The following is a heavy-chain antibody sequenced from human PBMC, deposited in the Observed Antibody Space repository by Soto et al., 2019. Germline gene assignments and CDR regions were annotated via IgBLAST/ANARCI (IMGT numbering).Heavy chain of an antibody. CDR2: ISYDGSGR. V-gene: IGHV3-30-3*01. CDR1: GFTIRTFA. J-gene: IGHJ2*01. Sequence: QVQLVESGGGVVQPGGSPTLSCVASGFTIRTFAMHWVRQAPGKGLEWVALISYDGSGRYYTESMNGRFTISRDNSKNTVFLRMSSLRAEDTAVYYCARDWDRGGGTYHWYFDLWGRGTLVTVSS. CDR3: ARDWDRGGGTYHWYFDL. D-gene: IGHD3-16*02.